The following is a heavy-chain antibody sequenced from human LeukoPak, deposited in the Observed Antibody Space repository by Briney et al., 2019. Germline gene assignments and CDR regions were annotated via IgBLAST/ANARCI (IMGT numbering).Heavy chain of an antibody. V-gene: IGHV5-51*01. CDR1: ASTFTGYW. CDR2: IYPGDSDT. Sequence: GESLKISCKGSASTFTGYWIAWVRQVPGKGLEWVGIIYPGDSDTRYSPSFQGQVTISADKSISTAYLQWSSLKASDTAMYYCARLQNPHDYDSSGYYHPPLDYWGQGTLVTVSS. CDR3: ARLQNPHDYDSSGYYHPPLDY. J-gene: IGHJ4*02. D-gene: IGHD3-22*01.